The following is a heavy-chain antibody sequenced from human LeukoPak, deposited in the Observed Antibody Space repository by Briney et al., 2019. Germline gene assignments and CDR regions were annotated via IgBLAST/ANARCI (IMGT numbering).Heavy chain of an antibody. J-gene: IGHJ6*04. Sequence: GGSLRLSCAASGFTFSDYYMTWIRQAPGKGLEWISYISSSSTTIYYADSVKGRFTISRDNAKNSLYLQMNSLRAEDTAVYYCAELGITMIGGVWGKGTTVTISS. CDR2: ISSSSTTI. V-gene: IGHV3-11*04. CDR1: GFTFSDYY. D-gene: IGHD3-10*02. CDR3: AELGITMIGGV.